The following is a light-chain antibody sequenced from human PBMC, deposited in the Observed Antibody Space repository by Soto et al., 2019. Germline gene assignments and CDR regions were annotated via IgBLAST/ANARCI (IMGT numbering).Light chain of an antibody. CDR3: QQYGSSSST. CDR2: GAS. CDR1: QSVSNNY. J-gene: IGKJ4*01. V-gene: IGKV3-20*01. Sequence: IVLTQSPGTLSLSPGERAPLSCRASQSVSNNYLAWYQQKPGQAPRLLLYGASTRATDIPDRFSGSGSGTDFTLTISRLEPEDFAVYYCQQYGSSSSTFGGGTKVDIK.